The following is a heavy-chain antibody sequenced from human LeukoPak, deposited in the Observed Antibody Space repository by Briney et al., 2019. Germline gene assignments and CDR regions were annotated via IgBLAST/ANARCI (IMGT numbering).Heavy chain of an antibody. CDR2: INWNGGST. CDR1: GFTFDDYG. Sequence: GGSLRLSCAASGFTFDDYGMSWVRQAPGKGLEWVSGINWNGGSTGYADSVKGRFTISRDNAKNSLYLQMNSLRAEDTAVYYCAVHYYSYYYMDVWGKGTTVTVSS. CDR3: AVHYYSYYYMDV. V-gene: IGHV3-20*04. J-gene: IGHJ6*03.